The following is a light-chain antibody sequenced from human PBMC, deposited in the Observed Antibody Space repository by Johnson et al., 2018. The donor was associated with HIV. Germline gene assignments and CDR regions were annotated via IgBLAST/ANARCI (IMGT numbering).Light chain of an antibody. J-gene: IGLJ1*01. CDR3: GTWDSSLSAYV. CDR1: SSNIGNNY. Sequence: SMLTQPPSVSAAPGQKVTISCSGSSSNIGNNYVSWYQQFPGTAPKLLIFDNNKRPSGIPDRFSASKSGTSATLGITGLQTGDEADYYCGTWDSSLSAYVFGTGTKVTVL. CDR2: DNN. V-gene: IGLV1-51*01.